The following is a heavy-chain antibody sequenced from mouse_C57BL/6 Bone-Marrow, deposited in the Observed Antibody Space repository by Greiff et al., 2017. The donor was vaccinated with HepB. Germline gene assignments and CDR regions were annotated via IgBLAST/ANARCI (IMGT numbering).Heavy chain of an antibody. D-gene: IGHD1-1*01. CDR1: GFTFSSYA. V-gene: IGHV5-4*01. Sequence: EVHLVESGGGLVKPGGSLKLSCAASGFTFSSYAMSWVRQTPEKRLEWVATISDGGSYTYYPDNVKGRFTISRDNAKNNLYLQMSHLKSEDTAMYYCARESIYYYGSSYGFAYWGQGTLVTVSA. CDR2: ISDGGSYT. J-gene: IGHJ3*01. CDR3: ARESIYYYGSSYGFAY.